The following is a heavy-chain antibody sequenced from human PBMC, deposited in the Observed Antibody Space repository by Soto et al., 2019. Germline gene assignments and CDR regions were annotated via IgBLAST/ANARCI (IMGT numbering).Heavy chain of an antibody. CDR3: ARGGLKWELLPDAFDI. D-gene: IGHD1-26*01. CDR2: INSDGSST. V-gene: IGHV3-74*01. CDR1: GFTFSSYW. Sequence: LRLSCAASGFTFSSYWMHWVRQAPGKGLVWVSRINSDGSSTSYADSVKGRFTISRDNAKNTLYLQMNSLRAEDTAVYYCARGGLKWELLPDAFDIWGQGTMVTVSS. J-gene: IGHJ3*02.